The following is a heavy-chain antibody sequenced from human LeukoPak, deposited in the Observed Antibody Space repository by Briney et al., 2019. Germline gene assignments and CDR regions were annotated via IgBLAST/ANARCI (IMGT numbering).Heavy chain of an antibody. CDR3: ARGTFDGSGYSPADY. Sequence: PSETLSLTCTVSGGSISRAGYYYTWIRQHPGKGLEWIGYLYYAGSTNYNPSLKSRVTFSLHTSKNQFSLKLNSVTAADTAVYYCARGTFDGSGYSPADYWGQGTLVTVSS. D-gene: IGHD3-22*01. V-gene: IGHV4-31*03. CDR1: GGSISRAGYY. J-gene: IGHJ4*02. CDR2: LYYAGST.